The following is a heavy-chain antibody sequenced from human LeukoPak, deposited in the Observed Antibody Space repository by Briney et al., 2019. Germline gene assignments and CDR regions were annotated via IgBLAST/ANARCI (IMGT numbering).Heavy chain of an antibody. J-gene: IGHJ4*02. CDR3: ARRLVGTPDYFDY. CDR1: GFTFSSSW. D-gene: IGHD4-23*01. V-gene: IGHV3-7*01. CDR2: INQDGSNE. Sequence: GGSLRLSCAASGFTFSSSWMSWVRHTPGKGLEWVANINQDGSNEYYVDSVKGRFTISRDNAKTSLYLQMSSLRAEDTAVYYCARRLVGTPDYFDYWGQGTLVTVSS.